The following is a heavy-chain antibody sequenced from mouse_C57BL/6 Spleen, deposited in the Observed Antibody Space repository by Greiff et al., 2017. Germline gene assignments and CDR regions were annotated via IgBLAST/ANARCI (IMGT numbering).Heavy chain of an antibody. V-gene: IGHV1-72*01. Sequence: QVQLQQPGAELVKPGASVKLSCKASGYTFTSYWMHWVKQRPGRGLEWIGRIDPNSGGTKYNEKFKSKATLTVDKPSSTAYMQLSSLTSEASAVYYCARSDYGSSPYWYFDVWGTGTTVTVSS. D-gene: IGHD1-1*01. CDR1: GYTFTSYW. J-gene: IGHJ1*03. CDR2: IDPNSGGT. CDR3: ARSDYGSSPYWYFDV.